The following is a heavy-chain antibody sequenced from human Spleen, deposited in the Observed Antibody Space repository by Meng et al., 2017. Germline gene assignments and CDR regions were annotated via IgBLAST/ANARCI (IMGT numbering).Heavy chain of an antibody. D-gene: IGHD3-10*01. V-gene: IGHV6-1*01. CDR3: ARLARSPPPLVRYWYFDL. CDR1: GDSVSSNSAA. CDR2: TYYRSKWYN. J-gene: IGHJ2*01. Sequence: SQTLSLTCAISGDSVSSNSAAWNWIRQSPSRGLEWLGRTYYRSKWYNDYAVSVKSRITINPDTSKNQFSLQLNSVTPGGTAVYYCARLARSPPPLVRYWYFDLWGRGTLVTVSS.